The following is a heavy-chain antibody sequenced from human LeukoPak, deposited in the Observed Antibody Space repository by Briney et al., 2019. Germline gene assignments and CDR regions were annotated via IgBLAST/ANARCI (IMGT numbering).Heavy chain of an antibody. J-gene: IGHJ4*02. D-gene: IGHD2-2*01. V-gene: IGHV1-2*06. CDR2: INPNSGDT. Sequence: ASVKVSCKASGYTFTGYHMHWVRQAPGQGLEWMGRINPNSGDTNYAQKFQGRVTMTRDTSISTAYMELSRLRSDDTAVYYCCSSTGCLFDYWGQGTLVTVSS. CDR1: GYTFTGYH. CDR3: CSSTGCLFDY.